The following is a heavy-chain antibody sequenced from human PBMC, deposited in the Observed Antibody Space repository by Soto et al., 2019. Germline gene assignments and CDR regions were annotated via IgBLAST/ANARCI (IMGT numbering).Heavy chain of an antibody. D-gene: IGHD6-19*01. V-gene: IGHV1-69*02. Sequence: ASVKVSCKASGGTFSSYTISWVRQAPGQGLEWMGRIIPILGIANYAQKFQGRVTITADKSTSTAYMELSSLRSEDTAVYYCSQGDNEQWLDEYYFDYWGQGTLVTVSS. CDR3: SQGDNEQWLDEYYFDY. J-gene: IGHJ4*02. CDR2: IIPILGIA. CDR1: GGTFSSYT.